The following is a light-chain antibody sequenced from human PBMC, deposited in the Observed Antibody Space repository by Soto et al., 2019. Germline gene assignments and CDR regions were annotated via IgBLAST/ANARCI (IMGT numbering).Light chain of an antibody. CDR3: QQYKGYGT. J-gene: IGKJ1*01. Sequence: IQMMTSPATLSASPENGFTISCRASQSSTKWLALYQLKPGKATKLLIHEASNLHSGVSSRFTGSGSGADVTRIITRQQPEDVATYYWQQYKGYGTFGQGTKVDIK. CDR2: EAS. V-gene: IGKV1-5*03. CDR1: QSSTKW.